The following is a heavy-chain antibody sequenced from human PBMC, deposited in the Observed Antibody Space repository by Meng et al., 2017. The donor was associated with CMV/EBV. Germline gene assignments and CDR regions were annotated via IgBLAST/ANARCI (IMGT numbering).Heavy chain of an antibody. V-gene: IGHV3-11*01. D-gene: IGHD5-12*01. CDR3: ARDRLVATINPCDY. Sequence: GESLKTPCAAPGFTFSEYYMSWIRQAPGKGLEWVSYISSSGSTIYYADSVKGRFTISRDNAKNSLYLQMNSLRAEDTAVYYCARDRLVATINPCDYWGQGTLVTVSS. CDR1: GFTFSEYY. J-gene: IGHJ4*02. CDR2: ISSSGSTI.